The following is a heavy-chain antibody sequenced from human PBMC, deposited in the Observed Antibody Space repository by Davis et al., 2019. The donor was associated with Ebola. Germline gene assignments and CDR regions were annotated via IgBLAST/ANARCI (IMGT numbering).Heavy chain of an antibody. J-gene: IGHJ4*02. CDR1: GFTFSSYA. D-gene: IGHD4-17*01. Sequence: GGSLRLSCAASGFTFSSYAMSWVRQAPGKGLEWVSAISGSGGSTDYADSVKGRFTISRDNSKNTLYLQMNSLRAEDTAVYYCAKVDYGDLFFDYWGQGTLVTVSS. V-gene: IGHV3-23*01. CDR3: AKVDYGDLFFDY. CDR2: ISGSGGST.